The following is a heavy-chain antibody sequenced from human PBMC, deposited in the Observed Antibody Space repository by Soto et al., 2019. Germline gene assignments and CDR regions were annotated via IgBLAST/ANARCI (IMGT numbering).Heavy chain of an antibody. V-gene: IGHV3-15*01. Sequence: EVRLEESGGGLVKPGGSLRLSCVASELTLTNAWMSWVRQAPGKGLEWVGRIKSKTEGGTPDYAAPVKGRFTLSRDDSKNTLYLQMNRLMTEDTAVYYCTNLIRGFSYSHYWVQRTLVTVSS. CDR2: IKSKTEGGTP. J-gene: IGHJ4*02. D-gene: IGHD5-18*01. CDR3: TNLIRGFSYSHY. CDR1: ELTLTNAW.